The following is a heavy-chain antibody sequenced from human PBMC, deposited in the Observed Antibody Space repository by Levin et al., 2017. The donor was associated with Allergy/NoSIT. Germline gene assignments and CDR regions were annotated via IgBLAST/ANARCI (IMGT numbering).Heavy chain of an antibody. CDR1: GYTFTSSD. CDR3: ARGLGVPAASDWLDP. J-gene: IGHJ5*02. D-gene: IGHD2-2*01. CDR2: MNPNSGDS. Sequence: ASVKVSCKASGYTFTSSDINWLRQAPGQGLEWMGWMNPNSGDSGYAQKFQGRVTMTRDTSISTAYMELTSLRSEDTAVYYCARGLGVPAASDWLDPWGQGTLVTVSS. V-gene: IGHV1-8*01.